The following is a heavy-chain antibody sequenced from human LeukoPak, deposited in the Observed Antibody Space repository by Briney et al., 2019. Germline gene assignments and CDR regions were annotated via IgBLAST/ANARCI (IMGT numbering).Heavy chain of an antibody. CDR3: ARSGVVAATLVPIDRCCYGWFDP. V-gene: IGHV6-1*01. CDR1: GDSVSSNSAA. Sequence: SQTLSLTCAISGDSVSSNSAAWNWIRQSPSRGLEWLGRTYYRSKWYNDYAVSVKSRITINPDTSKNQFSLRLNSVTPEDTAVYYCARSGVVAATLVPIDRCCYGWFDPWGQGTLVTVSS. D-gene: IGHD2-15*01. CDR2: TYYRSKWYN. J-gene: IGHJ5*02.